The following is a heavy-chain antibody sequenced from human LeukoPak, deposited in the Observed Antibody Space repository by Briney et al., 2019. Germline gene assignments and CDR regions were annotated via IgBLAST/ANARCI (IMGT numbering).Heavy chain of an antibody. D-gene: IGHD3-22*01. CDR2: IKSKTDGGTT. CDR1: GSTFSNAW. Sequence: GGSLRLSCAASGSTFSNAWMSWVRQAPGKGLEWVGRIKSKTDGGTTDYAAPVKGRFTISRDDSKNTLYLQMNSLKTEDTAVYYCTTDLFYYDSSGYYSLGMDVWGQGTTVTVSS. V-gene: IGHV3-15*01. J-gene: IGHJ6*02. CDR3: TTDLFYYDSSGYYSLGMDV.